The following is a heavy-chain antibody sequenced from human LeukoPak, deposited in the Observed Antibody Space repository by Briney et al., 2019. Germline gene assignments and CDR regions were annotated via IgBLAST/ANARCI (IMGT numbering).Heavy chain of an antibody. V-gene: IGHV1-2*02. D-gene: IGHD2-15*01. CDR3: ARAHCSSGSCLSDLYYMDA. J-gene: IGHJ6*04. CDR1: GYTFTGYY. Sequence: GASVKVSCKASGYTFTGYYMHWVRQAPGQGLEWRGWINPNSGGTYFAQKFQGRDTMTRDTSISTAYMELSRLTSDDTAVYHCARAHCSSGSCLSDLYYMDAWGKGTTVTVSS. CDR2: INPNSGGT.